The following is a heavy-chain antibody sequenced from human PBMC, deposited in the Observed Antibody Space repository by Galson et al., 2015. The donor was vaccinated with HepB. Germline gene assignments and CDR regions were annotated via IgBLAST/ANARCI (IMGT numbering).Heavy chain of an antibody. Sequence: CAISGDSVSSHSAAWNWIRQSPSRGLEWLGRTYYRSKWYNDYAVSVKSRITINPDTSKNQFSLKLSSVTAADTAVYYCARAPILYDSRAFDIWGQGTMVTVSS. J-gene: IGHJ3*02. CDR2: TYYRSKWYN. CDR3: ARAPILYDSRAFDI. CDR1: GDSVSSHSAA. D-gene: IGHD5/OR15-5a*01. V-gene: IGHV6-1*01.